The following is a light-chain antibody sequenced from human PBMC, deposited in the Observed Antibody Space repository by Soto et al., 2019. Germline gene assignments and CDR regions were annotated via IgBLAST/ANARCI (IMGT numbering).Light chain of an antibody. CDR1: QSVSSN. CDR2: GAS. J-gene: IGKJ4*01. V-gene: IGKV3-15*01. CDR3: QQYNNWPPLT. Sequence: EIVMTQSPATLSVSPGERATPSCRASQSVSSNLAWYQQKPGQAPRLLIYGASTRATGIPAGFSGSGSGTEFTLTISSLQSEDFAVYYCQQYNNWPPLTFGGGTKVEIK.